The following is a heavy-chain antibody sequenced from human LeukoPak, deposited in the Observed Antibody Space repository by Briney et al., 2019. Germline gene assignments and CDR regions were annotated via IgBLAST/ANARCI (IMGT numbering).Heavy chain of an antibody. D-gene: IGHD2-2*01. CDR3: ARGQVPAARGYNWFDP. CDR1: GWSFNDYY. J-gene: IGHJ5*02. Sequence: SETLSLTCAVYGWSFNDYYWNWIRPPPGKGLEWIGEINARGDTNYNPSLKSRVTISVDTSKSQFSLRLTSIIAADTAFYYCARGQVPAARGYNWFDPWGQRTLVTVSS. V-gene: IGHV4-34*01. CDR2: INARGDT.